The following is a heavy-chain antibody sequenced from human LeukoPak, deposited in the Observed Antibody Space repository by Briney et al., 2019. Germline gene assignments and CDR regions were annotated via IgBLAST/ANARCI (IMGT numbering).Heavy chain of an antibody. CDR2: ISSSGSTI. J-gene: IGHJ6*04. V-gene: IGHV3-48*03. D-gene: IGHD3-3*01. CDR1: GFTFSSYE. CDR3: ARDAGTYYDFWSGPKGIVDV. Sequence: PGGSLRLSCAAPGFTFSSYEMNWVRQAPGKGLEWVSYISSSGSTIYYADSVKGRFTISRDNAKNSLYLQMNSLRAEDTAVYYCARDAGTYYDFWSGPKGIVDVWGKGTTVTVSS.